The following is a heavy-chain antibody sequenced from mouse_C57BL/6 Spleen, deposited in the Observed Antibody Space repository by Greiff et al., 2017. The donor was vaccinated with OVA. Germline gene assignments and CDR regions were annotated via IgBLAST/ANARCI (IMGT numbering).Heavy chain of an antibody. CDR1: GYTFTSYW. Sequence: QVHVKQPGAELVKPGASVKLSCKASGYTFTSYWMQWVKQRPGQGLEWIGEIDPSDSYTNYNQKFKGKATLTVDTSSSTAYMQLSSLTSEDSAVYYCARGYYGSGFAYWGQGTLVTVSA. J-gene: IGHJ3*01. D-gene: IGHD1-1*01. V-gene: IGHV1-50*01. CDR2: IDPSDSYT. CDR3: ARGYYGSGFAY.